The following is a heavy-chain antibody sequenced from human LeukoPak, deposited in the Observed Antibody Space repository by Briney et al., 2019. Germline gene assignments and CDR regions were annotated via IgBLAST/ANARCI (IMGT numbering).Heavy chain of an antibody. CDR1: GYTFTGYY. CDR3: AREVDIVVVPAAMLDY. D-gene: IGHD2-2*03. J-gene: IGHJ4*02. Sequence: ASVKVSCKASGYTFTGYYMHWVRQAPGQGLEWMGWISPNSGGTNYAQKFQGRVTMTRDTSISTAYMELSRLRSDDTAVYYCAREVDIVVVPAAMLDYWGQGTLVTVSS. CDR2: ISPNSGGT. V-gene: IGHV1-2*02.